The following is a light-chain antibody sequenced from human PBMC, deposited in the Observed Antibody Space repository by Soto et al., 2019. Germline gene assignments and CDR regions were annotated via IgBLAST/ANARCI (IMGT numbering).Light chain of an antibody. Sequence: DIVMTQSPDSLAVSLGERATINCKSSQSVLYSSNNKNYLAWYQQKPGQPPKLLIYWASTRESGVPDRFSGSGSGTDFTLTISSLQPEDFATYYCIQDYNYPLTFGGGTKVDIK. V-gene: IGKV4-1*01. CDR1: QSVLYSSNNKNY. J-gene: IGKJ4*01. CDR3: IQDYNYPLT. CDR2: WAS.